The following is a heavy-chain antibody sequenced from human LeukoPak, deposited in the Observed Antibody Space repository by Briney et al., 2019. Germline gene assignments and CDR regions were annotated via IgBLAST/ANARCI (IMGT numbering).Heavy chain of an antibody. V-gene: IGHV1-69*06. CDR1: GGTFSSYA. D-gene: IGHD6-19*01. J-gene: IGHJ4*02. CDR3: AGYSSGWYDFDY. CDR2: IIPIFGTA. Sequence: SVKVSCKASGGTFSSYAISWVRQAPGQGLEWMGGIIPIFGTANYAQKLQGRVNMTEDTSTDTAYMELSSLRSEDTAVYYCAGYSSGWYDFDYWGQGTLVTVSS.